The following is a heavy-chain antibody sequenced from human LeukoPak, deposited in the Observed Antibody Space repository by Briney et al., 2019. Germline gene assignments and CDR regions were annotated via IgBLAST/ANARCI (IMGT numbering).Heavy chain of an antibody. Sequence: SGGSLRLSCAAPGFTFSSYAMSWVRQAPGKGLEWVSAISGSGGSTYYADSVKGRFTISRDNSKNTLYLQMNSLRAEDTAVYYCAKIPTSLGYCSSTSCLDDYYYMDVWGKGTTVTVSS. D-gene: IGHD2-2*01. V-gene: IGHV3-23*01. CDR3: AKIPTSLGYCSSTSCLDDYYYMDV. CDR2: ISGSGGST. CDR1: GFTFSSYA. J-gene: IGHJ6*03.